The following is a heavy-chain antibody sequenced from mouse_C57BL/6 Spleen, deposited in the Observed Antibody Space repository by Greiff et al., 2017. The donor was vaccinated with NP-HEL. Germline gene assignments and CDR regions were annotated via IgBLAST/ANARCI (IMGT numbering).Heavy chain of an antibody. CDR1: GYTFTDYY. Sequence: VQLQQSGAELVRPGASVKLSCKASGYTFTDYYINWVKQRPGQGLEWIARIYPGSGNTYYNEKLKGKATLTAEKSSSTAYMQLSSLTSEDSAVYFCAREGFAYWGQGTLVTVSA. J-gene: IGHJ3*01. V-gene: IGHV1-76*01. CDR3: AREGFAY. CDR2: IYPGSGNT.